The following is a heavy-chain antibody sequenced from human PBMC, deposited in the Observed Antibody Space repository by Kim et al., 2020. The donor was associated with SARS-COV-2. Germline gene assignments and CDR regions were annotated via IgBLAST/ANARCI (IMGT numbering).Heavy chain of an antibody. V-gene: IGHV3-43D*03. D-gene: IGHD3-16*01. CDR3: ARDLRGGTDLYYYGMDV. Sequence: GGSLRLSCTASGFAFDDFAIHWVRQIPGRGLEWVSLASWDGSNTFYQDSVKGRFTISRDNSKNSLYLQMDNLRPADTAVYFCARDLRGGTDLYYYGMDVWGRGTTVTVSS. CDR2: ASWDGSNT. CDR1: GFAFDDFA. J-gene: IGHJ6*02.